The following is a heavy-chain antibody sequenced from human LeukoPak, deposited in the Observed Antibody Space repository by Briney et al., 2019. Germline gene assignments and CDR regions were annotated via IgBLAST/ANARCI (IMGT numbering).Heavy chain of an antibody. CDR1: GGTFSSYA. CDR2: MIPNSGNT. D-gene: IGHD4-23*01. J-gene: IGHJ6*03. Sequence: GASVKVSCKASGGTFSSYAISWVRQAPGQGLEWMGWMIPNSGNTGSVQKFQGRVTMTWNTSITTAYMELSSLRSEDTAVYYCARRTPYMDVWGKGTTVTVSS. V-gene: IGHV1-8*02. CDR3: ARRTPYMDV.